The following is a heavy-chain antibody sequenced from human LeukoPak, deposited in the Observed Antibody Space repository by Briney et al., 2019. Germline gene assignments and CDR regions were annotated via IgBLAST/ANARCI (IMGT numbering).Heavy chain of an antibody. J-gene: IGHJ5*02. CDR1: GFTFDDYA. CDR2: ISWNSGSI. CDR3: AEDSYGSGYRGWFDP. V-gene: IGHV3-9*01. Sequence: GGSLRLSCAASGFTFDDYAMHWVRQAPGKGLEWVSGISWNSGSIGYADSVKGRFTISRDNAKNSLYLQMNSLRAEDTALYYCAEDSYGSGYRGWFDPWGQGTLVTVSS. D-gene: IGHD3-10*01.